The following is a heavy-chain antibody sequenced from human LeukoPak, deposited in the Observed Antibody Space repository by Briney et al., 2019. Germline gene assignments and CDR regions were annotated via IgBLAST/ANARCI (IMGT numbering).Heavy chain of an antibody. D-gene: IGHD3-16*02. V-gene: IGHV3-7*01. J-gene: IGHJ4*02. CDR2: IKQDGGEK. CDR1: GFTFSSYW. Sequence: PGGSLRLSCAASGFTFSSYWMSWVRQAPGRGLEWLANIKQDGGEKYYVDSVRGRFTISRDNDKNSLFLQMTSLRAEDTAVYYCARVGGRYSPLGYWGQGTLVTVSS. CDR3: ARVGGRYSPLGY.